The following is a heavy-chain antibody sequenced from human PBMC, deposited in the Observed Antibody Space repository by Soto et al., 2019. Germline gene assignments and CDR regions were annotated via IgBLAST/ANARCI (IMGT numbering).Heavy chain of an antibody. J-gene: IGHJ4*02. Sequence: ASVKVSCKASGYTFTGYYMHWVRQAPGQGLEWMGWINPNSGGTNYAQKFQCWVTMTRDTSISTAYMELSRLRSYDTAVYYCARPTSMGEWGPFDYWGQGTLVTVSS. CDR2: INPNSGGT. CDR1: GYTFTGYY. CDR3: ARPTSMGEWGPFDY. D-gene: IGHD3-16*01. V-gene: IGHV1-2*04.